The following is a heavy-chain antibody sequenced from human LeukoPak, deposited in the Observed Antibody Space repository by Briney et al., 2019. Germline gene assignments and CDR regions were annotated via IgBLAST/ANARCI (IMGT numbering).Heavy chain of an antibody. CDR1: GYTFTSYG. CDR3: ARGPRWMITFGGVIATGGFDY. D-gene: IGHD3-16*02. J-gene: IGHJ4*02. V-gene: IGHV1-18*01. Sequence: ASVKVSCKASGYTFTSYGISWVRQAPGQGLEWMGWIGAYNGNTNYAQKLQGRVTMTTDTSTSTAYMELRSPRSDDTAVYYCARGPRWMITFGGVIATGGFDYWGQGTLVTVSS. CDR2: IGAYNGNT.